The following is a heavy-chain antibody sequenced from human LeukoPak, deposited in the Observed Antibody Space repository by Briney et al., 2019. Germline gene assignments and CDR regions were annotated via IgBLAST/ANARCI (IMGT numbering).Heavy chain of an antibody. V-gene: IGHV4-31*03. D-gene: IGHD3-10*01. CDR2: IYYSGST. Sequence: SETLSLTCTVSGGSISSGGYYWSWIRQHPGKGLEWIGYIYYSGSTYYNPSLKSRVTISVDTSKNQFSLKLSSVTAADTAVYYCARYAVVRGTPRYYYFDYWGQGTLVTVSS. J-gene: IGHJ4*02. CDR1: GGSISSGGYY. CDR3: ARYAVVRGTPRYYYFDY.